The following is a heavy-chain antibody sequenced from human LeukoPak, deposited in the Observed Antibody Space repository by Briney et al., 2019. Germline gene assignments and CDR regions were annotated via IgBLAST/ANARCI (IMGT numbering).Heavy chain of an antibody. CDR2: ISAYNGNT. V-gene: IGHV1-18*01. D-gene: IGHD3-22*01. J-gene: IGHJ4*02. CDR1: GYTFPSYG. Sequence: ASVKVSCKASGYTFPSYGISWARQAPGQGLELMGWISAYNGNTNYAQKLQGRVTMTTDTSTSTAYMELRSLRSDDTAVYYCARGFYDSSGYPTPSDYWGQGTLVTVSS. CDR3: ARGFYDSSGYPTPSDY.